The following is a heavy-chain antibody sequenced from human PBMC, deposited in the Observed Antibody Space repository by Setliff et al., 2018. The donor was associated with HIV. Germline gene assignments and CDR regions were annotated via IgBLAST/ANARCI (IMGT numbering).Heavy chain of an antibody. Sequence: PSETLSLTCAVYGGPLSGHYWSWIRQPPGQGLEWIGETSHSGKTNYNPSLKSRVTISVDTSENQFSLKLTSVTAADTAVYYCVTSSSWSSRLNFWGPGMLVTVSS. CDR1: GGPLSGHY. CDR3: VTSSSWSSRLNF. CDR2: TSHSGKT. D-gene: IGHD2-2*01. V-gene: IGHV4-34*01. J-gene: IGHJ4*02.